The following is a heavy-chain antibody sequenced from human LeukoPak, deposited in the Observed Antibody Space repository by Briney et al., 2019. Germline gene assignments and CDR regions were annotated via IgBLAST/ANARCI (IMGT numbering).Heavy chain of an antibody. CDR3: SRENGAFSPFGY. CDR1: GGPHSHTNW. J-gene: IGHJ4*02. D-gene: IGHD2-8*01. CDR2: ISLSGLT. V-gene: IGHV4-4*02. Sequence: SGTLSLPCGVSGGPHSHTNWLSWVRQPPGQGLEWIGEISLSGLTHYNPSLERRATVSLDKSKNQLSLNLTSVTAADTAVYYCSRENGAFSPFGYWGQGTLVTVLS.